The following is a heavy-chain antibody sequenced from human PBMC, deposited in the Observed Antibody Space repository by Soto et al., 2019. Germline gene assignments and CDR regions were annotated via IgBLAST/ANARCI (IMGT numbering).Heavy chain of an antibody. CDR2: IYHSGST. CDR1: GYSISSGYY. V-gene: IGHV4-38-2*01. D-gene: IGHD4-17*01. CDR3: ARGAATVTPGWFDP. J-gene: IGHJ5*02. Sequence: PSETLSLTCAVSGYSISSGYYWGWIRQTPGKGLEWIASIYHSGSTYYNPSLKSRVTISVDTSKNQFSLKLSTVTAADTAVYYCARGAATVTPGWFDPWGQGSRDTVSP.